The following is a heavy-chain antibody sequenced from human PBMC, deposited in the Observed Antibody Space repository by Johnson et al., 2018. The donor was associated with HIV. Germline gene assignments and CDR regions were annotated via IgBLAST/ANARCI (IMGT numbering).Heavy chain of an antibody. V-gene: IGHV3-30*18. CDR3: AKSTQASIVRESGPYGAFDI. D-gene: IGHD3-10*01. CDR2: ISYDGSNK. CDR1: GFTFSSYG. J-gene: IGHJ3*02. Sequence: QVQLVESGGGVVQPGRSLRLSCAASGFTFSSYGIHWVRQVPGKGLEWVAVISYDGSNKYYAGSVKGRFTVSIDNSQNTLYLEMNGLRPEDTALYYCAKSTQASIVRESGPYGAFDIWGLGTMVTVSS.